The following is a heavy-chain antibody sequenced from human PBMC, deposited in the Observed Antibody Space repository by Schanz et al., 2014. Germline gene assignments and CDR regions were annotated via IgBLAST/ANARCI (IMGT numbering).Heavy chain of an antibody. CDR1: GGSISTSNHY. D-gene: IGHD2-2*01. CDR2: IYYSGNT. V-gene: IGHV4-39*01. CDR3: ARQNLGYCSSTDCKNWFDP. J-gene: IGHJ5*02. Sequence: QLQLQESGPGLVKPLETLSLTCTVSGGSISTSNHYWGWIRQPPGKGLEWIGSIYYSGNTYYNPSPRSGFPIPVDTPKNRFPRKRSFVTAADTAVYYCARQNLGYCSSTDCKNWFDPWGQGTLVTVSS.